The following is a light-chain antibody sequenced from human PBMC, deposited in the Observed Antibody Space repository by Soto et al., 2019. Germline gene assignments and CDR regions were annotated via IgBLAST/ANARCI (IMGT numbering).Light chain of an antibody. CDR2: GAS. J-gene: IGKJ1*01. V-gene: IGKV3-20*01. CDR3: EQYGNSPQT. Sequence: DIVLTQSPGTLSLSPGEGATLSCRASQSVRSGCLAWYQQKPGQAPTLVIYGASSRATGIPDRFSGSGSGTDFTLTISRLEPEDFAVYYCEQYGNSPQTFGQGTKVHIK. CDR1: QSVRSGC.